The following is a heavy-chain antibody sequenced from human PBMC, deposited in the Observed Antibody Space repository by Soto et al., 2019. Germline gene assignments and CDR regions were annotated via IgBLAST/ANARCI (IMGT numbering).Heavy chain of an antibody. Sequence: PGGSLRLSCAASGFTFSNAWMSWVRQAPGGGLEWVGRIKRNIDGGTTDYAAPVKGRFAISRDDSNSILYLEMNSLRSEDTAVYYCTTVAAVVLNWGQGLLVTVSS. CDR3: TTVAAVVLN. CDR2: IKRNIDGGTT. J-gene: IGHJ4*02. V-gene: IGHV3-15*01. D-gene: IGHD6-19*01. CDR1: GFTFSNAW.